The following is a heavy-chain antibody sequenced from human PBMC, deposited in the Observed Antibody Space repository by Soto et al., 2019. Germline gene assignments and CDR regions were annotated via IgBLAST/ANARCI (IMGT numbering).Heavy chain of an antibody. Sequence: QVQLVESGGGVVQPGRSLRLSCAASGFTFSSYGMHWVRQAPGKGLEWVAVISYDGSNKYYADSVKGRFTISRDNSKNTLYPQMNSLRAEDTAVYYCAKDPSRTFKSIAAPDYWGQGTLVTVSS. CDR1: GFTFSSYG. CDR2: ISYDGSNK. V-gene: IGHV3-30*18. CDR3: AKDPSRTFKSIAAPDY. D-gene: IGHD6-6*01. J-gene: IGHJ4*02.